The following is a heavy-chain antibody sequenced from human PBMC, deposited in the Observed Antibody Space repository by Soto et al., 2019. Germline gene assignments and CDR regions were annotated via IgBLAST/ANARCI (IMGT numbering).Heavy chain of an antibody. CDR2: ISDSGSA. V-gene: IGHV4-61*01. D-gene: IGHD2-2*01. J-gene: IGHJ1*01. CDR3: ATSVPSDFDRIDDL. Sequence: KPXATLSLACTVSGDSFSSSLYYWIWNRQPPGKRLEWIGNISDSGSATYNPSLRSRLTMSMHTSKNQFSLRLSSVTTADTAVYYCATSVPSDFDRIDDLWAQGTLVTVSS. CDR1: GDSFSSSLYY.